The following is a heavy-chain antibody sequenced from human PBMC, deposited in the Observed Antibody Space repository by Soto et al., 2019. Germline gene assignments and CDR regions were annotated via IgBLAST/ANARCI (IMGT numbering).Heavy chain of an antibody. CDR2: IYHSGST. CDR3: ARALMGWGPHYYYYGMDV. J-gene: IGHJ6*02. CDR1: GGSISSGGYS. D-gene: IGHD3-16*01. V-gene: IGHV4-30-2*01. Sequence: QLQLQESGSGLVKPSQTLSLTCAVSGGSISSGGYSWSWIRQPPGKGLEWIGYIYHSGSTYYNPSLKSRVTISVDRSKNQFSLKRSSVTAADTAVYYCARALMGWGPHYYYYGMDVWGQGTTVTVSS.